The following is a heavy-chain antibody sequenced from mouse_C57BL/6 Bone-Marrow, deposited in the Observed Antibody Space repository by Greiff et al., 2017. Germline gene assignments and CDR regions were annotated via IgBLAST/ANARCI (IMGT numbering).Heavy chain of an antibody. CDR3: TLWPFAY. CDR1: GFNIKDDY. J-gene: IGHJ3*01. D-gene: IGHD6-1*01. CDR2: IDPENGDT. Sequence: VQLKESGAELVRPGASVKLSCTASGFNIKDDYMHWVKQRPEQGLEWIGWIDPENGDTEYASKFQGKATITADTSSNTAYLQLSSLTSEDTAVYYCTLWPFAYWGQGTLVTVSA. V-gene: IGHV14-4*01.